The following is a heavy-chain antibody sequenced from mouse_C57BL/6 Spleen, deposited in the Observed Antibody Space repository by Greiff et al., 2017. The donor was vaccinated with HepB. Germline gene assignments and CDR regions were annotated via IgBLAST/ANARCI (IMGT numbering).Heavy chain of an antibody. V-gene: IGHV1-64*01. CDR2: IHPNSGST. CDR1: GYTFTSYW. J-gene: IGHJ2*01. D-gene: IGHD2-13*01. Sequence: VQLQQPGAELVKPGASVKLSCKASGYTFTSYWMHWVKQRPGQGLEWIGMIHPNSGSTNYNEKFKSKATLTVDKSSSTAYMQLSSLTSEDSAVYYCAREAVISYYFDYWGQGTTLTVSS. CDR3: AREAVISYYFDY.